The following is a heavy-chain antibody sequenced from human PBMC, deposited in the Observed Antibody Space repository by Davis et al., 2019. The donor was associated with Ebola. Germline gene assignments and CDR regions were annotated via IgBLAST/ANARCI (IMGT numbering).Heavy chain of an antibody. CDR3: ARGRKLSSGWLNWFDP. CDR1: GDTIATYG. D-gene: IGHD6-19*01. V-gene: IGHV1-18*01. J-gene: IGHJ5*02. Sequence: AASVKVSCKASGDTIATYGFSWVRQAPGQGLEWMGWISTFDGRTNYAQKFQDRVTLTKDTSRITAHMEMWNLKSDDTAVYYCARGRKLSSGWLNWFDPWGQGTLVTVSS. CDR2: ISTFDGRT.